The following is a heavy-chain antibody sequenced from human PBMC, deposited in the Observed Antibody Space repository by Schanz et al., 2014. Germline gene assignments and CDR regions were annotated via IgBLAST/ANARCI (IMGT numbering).Heavy chain of an antibody. Sequence: QVQLVESGGGVVQPGRSLRLSCAASGITLSGYGLHWVRQAPGKGLEWVGFISFDGRNTGYAHSVKGRFTIARDNSKNTVNLQMDGLRVEDTAVYYCARDAIALVPEYFMDVWGKGTPVTVSS. CDR3: ARDAIALVPEYFMDV. J-gene: IGHJ6*03. D-gene: IGHD2-2*02. V-gene: IGHV3-30*03. CDR2: ISFDGRNT. CDR1: GITLSGYG.